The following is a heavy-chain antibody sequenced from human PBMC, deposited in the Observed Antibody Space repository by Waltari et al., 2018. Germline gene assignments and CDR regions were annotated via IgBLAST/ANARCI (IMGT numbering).Heavy chain of an antibody. CDR2: INSDGSDT. V-gene: IGHV3-74*01. CDR3: TRDSPSWI. J-gene: IGHJ3*02. CDR1: GFTFSSFW. Sequence: EGQLVESGGGLVQPGGSLKLSCAASGFTFSSFWMHWVRQVPGQGLVWVSRINSDGSDTSYADSVRGRFTVSRDNAKNMAYLQMNSLRVEDTAIYYCTRDSPSWIWGQGTMVSVSS.